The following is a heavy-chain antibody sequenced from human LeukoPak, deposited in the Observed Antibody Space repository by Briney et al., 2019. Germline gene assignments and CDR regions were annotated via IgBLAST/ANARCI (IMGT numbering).Heavy chain of an antibody. D-gene: IGHD6-13*01. V-gene: IGHV3-15*01. CDR3: AKDNKTGYSSSWWVGSAFDI. CDR1: GFTFSNAW. Sequence: GGSLRLSCAASGFTFSNAWMSGVRQAPGKGGEWGGRIKSKKDGGTRDYAAPVKGRFTISRDDSKNTLYLQMNSLRAEDTAVYYCAKDNKTGYSSSWWVGSAFDIWGQGTMVTVSS. J-gene: IGHJ3*02. CDR2: IKSKKDGGTR.